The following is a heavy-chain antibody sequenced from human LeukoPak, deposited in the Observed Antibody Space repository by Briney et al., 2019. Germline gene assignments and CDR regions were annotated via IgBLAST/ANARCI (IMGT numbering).Heavy chain of an antibody. Sequence: GGSLRLSCAASGFTFSNYGMHWVRQAPGKGLEWVAFLRSDGINKYYGDSVKGRFTISRDNSKNTLYLQMNSLRAEDTAVYYCAKKGYSFGWRDTYYFDYWGQGTLVTVSS. V-gene: IGHV3-30*02. CDR2: LRSDGINK. J-gene: IGHJ4*02. D-gene: IGHD6-19*01. CDR1: GFTFSNYG. CDR3: AKKGYSFGWRDTYYFDY.